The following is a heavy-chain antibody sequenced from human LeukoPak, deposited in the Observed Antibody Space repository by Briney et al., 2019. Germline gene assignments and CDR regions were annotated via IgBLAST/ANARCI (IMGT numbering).Heavy chain of an antibody. CDR1: GYTFTSYY. V-gene: IGHV1-46*01. Sequence: ASVKVSCKASGYTFTSYYMHWVRQAPGQGLEWMGIINPSGGSTSYAQKFQGRVTMTRDTSTSTVYMELSSLRSEDTAMYYCARLEERKLFDYWGQGTLVTVSS. J-gene: IGHJ4*02. CDR3: ARLEERKLFDY. CDR2: INPSGGST.